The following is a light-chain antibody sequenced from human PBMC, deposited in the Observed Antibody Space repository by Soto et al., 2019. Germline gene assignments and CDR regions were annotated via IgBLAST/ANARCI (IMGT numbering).Light chain of an antibody. V-gene: IGKV3-15*01. J-gene: IGKJ3*01. CDR3: QQYNNWPLT. Sequence: EIVMTLSPATLSVSPGERATLSCRASQSVSSNLAWYQQKPGQAPRLLIYGASTRATGIPARFSGSGSGTEFTLTISSLQSEDFAVYYCQQYNNWPLTFGPGTKVDIK. CDR2: GAS. CDR1: QSVSSN.